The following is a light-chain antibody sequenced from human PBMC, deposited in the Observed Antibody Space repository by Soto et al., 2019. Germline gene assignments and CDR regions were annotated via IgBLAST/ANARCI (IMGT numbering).Light chain of an antibody. CDR1: QSVSSN. Sequence: EIVMTQSPATLSVSPGERATLSCRASQSVSSNLAWYQQNPGQAPRLLIYGASTRATGIPARFNGSGSGTEFTLTISSLQSEDFGVYYCQQYDSWPPLTFGGGTKVEIK. CDR2: GAS. J-gene: IGKJ4*01. V-gene: IGKV3-15*01. CDR3: QQYDSWPPLT.